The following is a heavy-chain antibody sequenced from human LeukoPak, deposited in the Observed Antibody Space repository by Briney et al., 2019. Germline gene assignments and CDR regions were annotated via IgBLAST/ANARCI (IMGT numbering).Heavy chain of an antibody. CDR3: AKDVSSSWLNWFDP. CDR1: GFAFSSHW. V-gene: IGHV3-74*01. CDR2: IDSDGSRT. J-gene: IGHJ5*02. D-gene: IGHD6-13*01. Sequence: GGSLRLSCVASGFAFSSHWMHWVRQAPGKGPAWVSRIDSDGSRTTSADSVKGRFTISRDNSKNTLYLQMNSLRAEDTAVYYCAKDVSSSWLNWFDPWGQGTLVTVSS.